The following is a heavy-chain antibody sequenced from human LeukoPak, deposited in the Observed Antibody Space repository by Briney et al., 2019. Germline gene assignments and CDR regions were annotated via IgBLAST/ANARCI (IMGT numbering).Heavy chain of an antibody. CDR3: AELGITMIGGV. J-gene: IGHJ6*04. CDR2: LQYDRTNV. CDR1: RISSSSYG. Sequence: TGGSLRPSRAASRISSSSYGMHWVRQAPGEGLEWGAYLQYDRTNVQYADSVRGRFTISRDNSKNILYLQMNSLRAEDTDVYYCAELGITMIGGVWGKGTTVTISS. D-gene: IGHD3-10*02. V-gene: IGHV3-30*02.